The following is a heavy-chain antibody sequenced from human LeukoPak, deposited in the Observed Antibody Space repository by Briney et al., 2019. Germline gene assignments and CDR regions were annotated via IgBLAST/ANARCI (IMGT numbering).Heavy chain of an antibody. D-gene: IGHD2-2*01. CDR1: GGSISSGNFC. V-gene: IGHV4-61*02. CDR2: IYTSGSA. J-gene: IGHJ5*02. Sequence: SETLSLTCTVSGGSISSGNFCWSWIRQPAGKGLEWIGRIYTSGSANYNPSLQSRVAISLDMSKNQFSLKLSSVTAADTAVYYCARVLGYCSTTSCYGANWFDPWGQGTLVTVSS. CDR3: ARVLGYCSTTSCYGANWFDP.